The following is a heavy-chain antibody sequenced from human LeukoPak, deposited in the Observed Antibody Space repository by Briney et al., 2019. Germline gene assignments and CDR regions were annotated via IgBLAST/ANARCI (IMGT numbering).Heavy chain of an antibody. CDR1: GLTFSTSG. Sequence: KTGGSLRLSCTASGLTFSTSGFNWVRQAPGKGLEWVASIGPTGSDRYHADSIKGRFTISRDNANNFLYLQMNSLRAEDTAVYYCATETNGLHYDYWGQGTLLTVSS. CDR2: IGPTGSDR. CDR3: ATETNGLHYDY. D-gene: IGHD1-14*01. J-gene: IGHJ4*02. V-gene: IGHV3-21*06.